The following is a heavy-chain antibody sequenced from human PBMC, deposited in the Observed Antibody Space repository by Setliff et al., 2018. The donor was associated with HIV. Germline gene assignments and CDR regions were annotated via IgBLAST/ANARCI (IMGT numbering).Heavy chain of an antibody. Sequence: ASVKVSCKASGYTFTGYYMHWVRQAPGQGLEWMGWINPNSGDTNYAQKFQGRVTMTRDTSISTAYMEVSNLRSEDMAVYYCARERDSNGYQFDYWGQGTLVTVSS. CDR3: ARERDSNGYQFDY. D-gene: IGHD3-22*01. CDR2: INPNSGDT. J-gene: IGHJ4*02. CDR1: GYTFTGYY. V-gene: IGHV1-2*02.